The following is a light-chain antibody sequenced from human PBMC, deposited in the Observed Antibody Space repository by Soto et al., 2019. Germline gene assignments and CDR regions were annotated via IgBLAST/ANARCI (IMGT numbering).Light chain of an antibody. Sequence: DIQMTQSPSTLSASIGDRVTISCRASQSISGGLAWFQQKPGKGPNLLIYEASSLESGVPSRFSGSGSGTYFTLTINNLQAEDFATYYCQHLRTYPFSFGQGTKVDIK. J-gene: IGKJ2*03. CDR2: EAS. CDR1: QSISGG. V-gene: IGKV1-5*01. CDR3: QHLRTYPFS.